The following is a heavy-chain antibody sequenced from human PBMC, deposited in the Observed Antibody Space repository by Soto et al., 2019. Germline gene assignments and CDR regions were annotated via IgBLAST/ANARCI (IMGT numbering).Heavy chain of an antibody. CDR3: ARSRYDSSGYYFDI. Sequence: GGSLRLSCAASGFTFSSYWMSWVRQAPGKGLEWVANIKQDGSEKYYVDSVKGRFTISRDNAKNSLYLQMNSLRAEDTAVYYCARSRYDSSGYYFDIWGQGTMVTVSS. D-gene: IGHD3-22*01. J-gene: IGHJ3*02. CDR2: IKQDGSEK. V-gene: IGHV3-7*01. CDR1: GFTFSSYW.